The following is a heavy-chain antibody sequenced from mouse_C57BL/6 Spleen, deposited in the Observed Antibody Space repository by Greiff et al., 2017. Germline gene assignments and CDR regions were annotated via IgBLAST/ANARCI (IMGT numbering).Heavy chain of an antibody. Sequence: DVHLVESGEGLVKPGGSLKLSCAASGFTFSSYAMSWVRQTPEKRLEWVAYISSGGDYIYYADTVKGRFTISRDNARNTLYLQMSSLKSEDTAMYYCTRDRGGFDYWGQGTTLTVSS. D-gene: IGHD1-1*02. CDR1: GFTFSSYA. J-gene: IGHJ2*01. CDR2: ISSGGDYI. CDR3: TRDRGGFDY. V-gene: IGHV5-9-1*02.